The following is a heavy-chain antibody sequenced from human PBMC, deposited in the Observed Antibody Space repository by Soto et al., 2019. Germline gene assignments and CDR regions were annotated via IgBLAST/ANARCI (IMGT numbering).Heavy chain of an antibody. J-gene: IGHJ3*02. CDR1: GGSFSGYY. Sequence: QVQLQQWGAGLLKPSETLSLTCAVYGGSFSGYYWSWIRQPPGKGLEWIGEIHHSGSTNYNPSLKSGFTISVDTSKNQFSLKLSSVTAADTAVYHCARGRDIVVVVAATRAFDIWGQGTMVTVSS. CDR2: IHHSGST. CDR3: ARGRDIVVVVAATRAFDI. V-gene: IGHV4-34*01. D-gene: IGHD2-15*01.